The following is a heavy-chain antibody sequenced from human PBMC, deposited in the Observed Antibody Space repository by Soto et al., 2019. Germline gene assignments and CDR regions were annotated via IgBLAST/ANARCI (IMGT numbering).Heavy chain of an antibody. CDR1: GFTFSSYG. D-gene: IGHD3-10*01. J-gene: IGHJ6*02. V-gene: IGHV3-33*01. Sequence: GGSLRLSCAASGFTFSSYGMHWVRQAPGKGLEWVAVIWYDGSNKYYADSVKGRFTISRDNSKNTLYLQMNSLRAEDTAVYYCARAGGDYYGSGSTDVWGQGTTVTVSS. CDR3: ARAGGDYYGSGSTDV. CDR2: IWYDGSNK.